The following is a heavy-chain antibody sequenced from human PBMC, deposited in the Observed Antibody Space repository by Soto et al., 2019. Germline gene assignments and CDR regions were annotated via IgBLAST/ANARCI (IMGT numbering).Heavy chain of an antibody. V-gene: IGHV3-7*01. CDR3: ARDGSGHYYDTTGYRRYFFDH. J-gene: IGHJ4*02. CDR2: LHQDGHEK. D-gene: IGHD3-22*01. CDR1: GFMFTSHW. Sequence: EVQLVESGRGLVQPGGSLRLSCEASGFMFTSHWMTWVRQAPGKGLEWVASLHQDGHEKYYVDSVKGRFTISRDNTRDSLFLQRNSLIAEDTAVYYCARDGSGHYYDTTGYRRYFFDHWGQGALVTVSS.